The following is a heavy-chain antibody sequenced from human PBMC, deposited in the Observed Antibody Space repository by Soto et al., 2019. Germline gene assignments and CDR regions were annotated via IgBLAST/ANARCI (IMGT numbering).Heavy chain of an antibody. CDR2: ISAYNGNT. CDR3: ARDLHGDPYS. CDR1: GYTFNSYG. V-gene: IGHV1-18*01. D-gene: IGHD4-17*01. J-gene: IGHJ4*02. Sequence: QVQLVQSGAEVKKPGASLKVCCKASGYTFNSYGISWVRQAPGQGLEWMGWISAYNGNTNYAQKLQGRVTMTTDTCASKVFMELRSLRSDNTAVYYCARDLHGDPYSWGQGTLLTVSS.